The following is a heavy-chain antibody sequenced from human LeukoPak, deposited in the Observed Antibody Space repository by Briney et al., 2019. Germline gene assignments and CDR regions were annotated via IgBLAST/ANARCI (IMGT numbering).Heavy chain of an antibody. Sequence: SETLSLTCTVSGGSISSYYWSWIRQPPGKGLDCIGYIYYSGTTNYNPSLKSRVTISLDTSKNQFSLKLTSVTAADTAVYYCARGGGQLWFDYWGQGTLVTVSS. CDR1: GGSISSYY. J-gene: IGHJ4*02. V-gene: IGHV4-59*01. CDR2: IYYSGTT. CDR3: ARGGGQLWFDY. D-gene: IGHD5-18*01.